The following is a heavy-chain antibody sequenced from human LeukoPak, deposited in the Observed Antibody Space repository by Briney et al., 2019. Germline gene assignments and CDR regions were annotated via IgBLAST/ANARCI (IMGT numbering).Heavy chain of an antibody. J-gene: IGHJ3*02. CDR1: GYTFTSYY. V-gene: IGHV1-46*01. CDR3: ARDLCGGDCYSVGGAFDI. D-gene: IGHD2-21*02. CDR2: INPSGGST. Sequence: ASVKVSCKASGYTFTSYYMHWVRQAPGQGLEWMGIINPSGGSTSYAQKFQGRVTMTRDMSTSTVYMELSSLRSEDTVVYYCARDLCGGDCYSVGGAFDIWGQGTMVTVSS.